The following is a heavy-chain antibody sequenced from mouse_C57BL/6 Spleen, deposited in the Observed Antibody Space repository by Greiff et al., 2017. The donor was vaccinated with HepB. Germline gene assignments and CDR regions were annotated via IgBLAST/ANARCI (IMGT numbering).Heavy chain of an antibody. J-gene: IGHJ2*01. V-gene: IGHV3-6*01. CDR2: ISYDGSN. CDR1: GYSITSGYY. Sequence: EVQRVESGPGLVKPSQSLSLTCSVTGYSITSGYYWNWIRQFPGNKLEWMGYISYDGSNNYNPSLKNRISITRDTSKNQFFLKLNSVTTEDTATYYCARVRYYGSSYEDYWGQGTTLTVSS. CDR3: ARVRYYGSSYEDY. D-gene: IGHD1-1*01.